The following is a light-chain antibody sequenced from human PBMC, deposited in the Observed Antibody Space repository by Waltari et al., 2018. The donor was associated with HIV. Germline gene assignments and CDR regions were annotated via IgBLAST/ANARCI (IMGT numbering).Light chain of an antibody. Sequence: QSVLTQPPSVSAAPGQKVSISCSGSSSNIGNNYVSWYQQLPGTAPKLLIYENDRRPSGIPDLFAATKSDASATLDITGLQIGDEADYYGGTWDRSLTTGLFGGGTKLTVL. CDR1: SSNIGNNY. CDR2: END. J-gene: IGLJ3*02. CDR3: GTWDRSLTTGL. V-gene: IGLV1-51*02.